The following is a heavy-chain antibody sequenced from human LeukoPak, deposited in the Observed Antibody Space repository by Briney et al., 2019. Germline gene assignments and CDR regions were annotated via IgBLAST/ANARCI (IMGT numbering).Heavy chain of an antibody. Sequence: PGGSLRLSCAASGFTFGDYGMSWVRQVPGKGLEWVSGINWNGVSTGYADSVKGRFTISRDNAKNFLHQQMNSMRAANTDLYCCARNSGWYAWARELYYYYRDVGGKGPTVTVSS. D-gene: IGHD6-19*01. J-gene: IGHJ6*03. V-gene: IGHV3-20*04. CDR2: INWNGVST. CDR3: ARNSGWYAWARELYYYYRDV. CDR1: GFTFGDYG.